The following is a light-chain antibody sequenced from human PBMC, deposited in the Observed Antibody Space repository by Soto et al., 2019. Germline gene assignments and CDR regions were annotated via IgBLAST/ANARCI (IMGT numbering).Light chain of an antibody. V-gene: IGKV2-24*01. J-gene: IGKJ1*01. CDR2: KVS. CDR3: MQASQLRT. Sequence: DIVMTQTPLSSHVALGEPASISCSSSRILVHSDGETYLSWLQQRPGQPIRLLIYKVSNRFSGVPDRFSGSGAGTDFTLKISRVEAEDVGVYYCMQASQLRTFGQGTKVDIK. CDR1: RILVHSDGETY.